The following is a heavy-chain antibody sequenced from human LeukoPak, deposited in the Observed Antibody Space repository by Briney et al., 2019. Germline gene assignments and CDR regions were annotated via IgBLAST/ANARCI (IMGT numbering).Heavy chain of an antibody. CDR3: ARDRARGHYGSGSYHI. V-gene: IGHV1-18*01. D-gene: IGHD3-10*01. J-gene: IGHJ3*02. CDR1: GYTFTSYG. Sequence: ASVKVSCKASGYTFTSYGISWVRQAPGQGLEWMGWISAYNGNTNYAQKLQGRVTMTTDTSTSIAYMELRSLRSDDTAVYYCARDRARGHYGSGSYHIWGQGTMVTVSS. CDR2: ISAYNGNT.